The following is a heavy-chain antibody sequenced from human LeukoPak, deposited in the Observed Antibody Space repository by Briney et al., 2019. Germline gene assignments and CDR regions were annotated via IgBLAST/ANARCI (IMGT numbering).Heavy chain of an antibody. J-gene: IGHJ4*01. CDR3: AAKAPYYYDSSGPYD. V-gene: IGHV3-30*02. CDR1: GFTFRIHA. CDR2: IRYDGSNK. Sequence: GKSLKISCVASGFTFRIHAMAWAGQAPGKGLEGVAFIRYDGSNKYNAASVKGRFTISRDNSKNTLYLQMNSLRAETAADYCAAKAPYYYDSSGPYDRGHGILVSVSS. D-gene: IGHD3-22*01.